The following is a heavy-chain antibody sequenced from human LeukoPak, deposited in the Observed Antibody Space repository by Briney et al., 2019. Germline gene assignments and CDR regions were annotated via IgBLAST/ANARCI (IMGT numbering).Heavy chain of an antibody. D-gene: IGHD3-3*01. Sequence: PPQTPSLTCTLSRGSLSSGSYSWGSVWPPARTGPERIGRIYTSGSTTNNPSPKSRVTTSVDTSKNHFSLKLCSVTAADTAVYYCARETIPEGLDYWGQGTLVTVSS. CDR2: IYTSGST. CDR3: ARETIPEGLDY. CDR1: RGSLSSGSYS. J-gene: IGHJ4*02. V-gene: IGHV4-61*02.